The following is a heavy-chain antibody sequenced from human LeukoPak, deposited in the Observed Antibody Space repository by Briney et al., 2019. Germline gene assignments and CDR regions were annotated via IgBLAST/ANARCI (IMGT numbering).Heavy chain of an antibody. CDR3: ARDPGIRYGSGSYYARADYMDV. Sequence: GGSLRLSCAASGFTFSSYAMSWVRQAPGKGLEWVSAISGSGGSTYYADSVKGRFTISRDNSKNTLYLQMNSLRAEDTAVYYCARDPGIRYGSGSYYARADYMDVWGKGTTVTVSS. CDR2: ISGSGGST. V-gene: IGHV3-23*01. D-gene: IGHD3-10*01. CDR1: GFTFSSYA. J-gene: IGHJ6*03.